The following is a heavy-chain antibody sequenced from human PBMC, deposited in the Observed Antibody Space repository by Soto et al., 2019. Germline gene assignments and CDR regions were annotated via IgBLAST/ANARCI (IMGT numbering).Heavy chain of an antibody. CDR3: ARQLGMASAFDI. Sequence: SETLSLTCTVSGGSISSYYWSWIRQPPGKGLEWIGYIYYSGSTNYNPSLKSRVTISVDTSKNQFSLKLSSVTAADTAVYYCARQLGMASAFDIWGQGTMVTVSS. CDR2: IYYSGST. V-gene: IGHV4-59*01. D-gene: IGHD7-27*01. J-gene: IGHJ3*02. CDR1: GGSISSYY.